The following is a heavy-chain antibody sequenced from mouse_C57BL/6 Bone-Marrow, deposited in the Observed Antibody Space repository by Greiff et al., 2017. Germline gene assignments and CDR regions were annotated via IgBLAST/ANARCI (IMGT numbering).Heavy chain of an antibody. V-gene: IGHV1-82*01. J-gene: IGHJ2*01. Sequence: VKLMESGPELVKPGASVKISCKASGYAFSSSWLNWVKQRLGKGLVWIGRFYPGDGDTNYNGKFKGKATLTADKSSSTAYMQLSSLTSDDSAVYFCAKISTTVVAKDYWGQGTTLTVSS. CDR2: FYPGDGDT. D-gene: IGHD1-1*01. CDR1: GYAFSSSW. CDR3: AKISTTVVAKDY.